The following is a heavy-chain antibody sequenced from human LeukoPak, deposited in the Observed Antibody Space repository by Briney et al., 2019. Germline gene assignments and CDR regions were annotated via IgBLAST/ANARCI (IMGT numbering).Heavy chain of an antibody. CDR1: GFTFDDYA. Sequence: GGSLRLSCAASGFTFDDYAMHWVRQAPGKGLEWVSLISGDGGSTYYADSVKGRLTISRDNSKNSLYLQMNSLRTEDTALYYCAKGRTRGYSYASDYWGQGTLVTVSS. J-gene: IGHJ4*02. CDR3: AKGRTRGYSYASDY. D-gene: IGHD5-18*01. CDR2: ISGDGGST. V-gene: IGHV3-43*02.